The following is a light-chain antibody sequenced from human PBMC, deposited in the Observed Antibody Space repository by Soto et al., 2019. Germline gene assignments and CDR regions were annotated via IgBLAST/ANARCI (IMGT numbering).Light chain of an antibody. V-gene: IGKV3-20*01. Sequence: EIVLTQSPGTLSLSPGERATLSCSASQSVSSSYLAWYQQKPGQAPRLLIYGASSRATGIPDRFSGSGSGTDFTLTISRLEPEDFAVYYCQHYGSSQYTFGQGTQLEIK. CDR1: QSVSSSY. J-gene: IGKJ2*01. CDR2: GAS. CDR3: QHYGSSQYT.